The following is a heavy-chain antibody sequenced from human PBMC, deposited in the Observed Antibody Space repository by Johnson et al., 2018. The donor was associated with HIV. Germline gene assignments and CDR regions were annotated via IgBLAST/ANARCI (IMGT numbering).Heavy chain of an antibody. Sequence: QVQLVESGGGVVQPGRSLRLSCAASGFTFSSYAMHWVRQAPGTGLEWVAVISYDGSNKYYADSVKGRFTISRDNSKNTMYLQMNSLSAEDTAVYYCARRNAGGGFDIWGQGTMGTVSS. CDR3: ARRNAGGGFDI. J-gene: IGHJ3*02. CDR2: ISYDGSNK. V-gene: IGHV3-30-3*01. D-gene: IGHD2-15*01. CDR1: GFTFSSYA.